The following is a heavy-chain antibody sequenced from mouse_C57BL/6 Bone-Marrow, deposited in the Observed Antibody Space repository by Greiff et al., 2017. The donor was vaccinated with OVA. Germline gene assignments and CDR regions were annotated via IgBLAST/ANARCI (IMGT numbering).Heavy chain of an antibody. V-gene: IGHV1-54*01. CDR1: GYAFTNYL. CDR3: ARQLGYYYAMDY. Sequence: VQLQQSGAELVRPGTSVKVYCKASGYAFTNYLIEWVKQRPGQGLEWIGVINPGSGGTNYNEKVKGKATLTADKSSSTAYMQLSSLTSEDSAVYFCARQLGYYYAMDYWGQGTSVTVSS. J-gene: IGHJ4*01. D-gene: IGHD1-3*01. CDR2: INPGSGGT.